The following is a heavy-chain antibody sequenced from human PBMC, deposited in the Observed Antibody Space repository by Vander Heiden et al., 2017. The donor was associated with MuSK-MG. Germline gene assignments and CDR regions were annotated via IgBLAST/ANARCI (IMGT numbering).Heavy chain of an antibody. J-gene: IGHJ4*02. CDR3: AKRDSSGWYLFVN. CDR1: GFTFSRYG. CDR2: IRYDGSNT. Sequence: QVQLVESGGGVVQPGGSLRLSCAAAGFTFSRYGMHWVRQAPVKGLDWVAFIRYDGSNTYEAEAVKGRFTISRDNAKKTMYLQMEGMRGVDTAVYYYAKRDSSGWYLFVNGRQGTIVTVYS. V-gene: IGHV3-30*02. D-gene: IGHD6-19*01.